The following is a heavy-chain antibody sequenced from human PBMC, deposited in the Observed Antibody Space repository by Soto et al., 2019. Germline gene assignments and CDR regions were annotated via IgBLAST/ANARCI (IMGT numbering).Heavy chain of an antibody. Sequence: QLQLQESGSGLVKPSQTLSLTCAVSGGSISSGGYSWSWIRQPPGKGLEWIGYIYHSGSTYYNPSLKSRDNISVDRSKNQFSLKLSSVTAADTAVYYCARAGGLGAVAVEYWGQGTLVTVSS. D-gene: IGHD6-19*01. CDR1: GGSISSGGYS. V-gene: IGHV4-30-2*01. J-gene: IGHJ4*02. CDR2: IYHSGST. CDR3: ARAGGLGAVAVEY.